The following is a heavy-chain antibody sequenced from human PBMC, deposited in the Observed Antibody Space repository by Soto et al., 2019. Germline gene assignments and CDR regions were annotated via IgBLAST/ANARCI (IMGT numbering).Heavy chain of an antibody. D-gene: IGHD4-4*01. Sequence: QVQLQESGPGLVKPSETLSLSCTVSGGSVTSYYWSWIRQPPGKGMEWIGYIYYSGSTSYNPSLHSRVTISVDLSKNKFSLTLTSVTAADTAVYYCARGPDYTQIASYHYGLDVWGQGTTVTVSS. CDR3: ARGPDYTQIASYHYGLDV. CDR2: IYYSGST. V-gene: IGHV4-59*02. J-gene: IGHJ6*02. CDR1: GGSVTSYY.